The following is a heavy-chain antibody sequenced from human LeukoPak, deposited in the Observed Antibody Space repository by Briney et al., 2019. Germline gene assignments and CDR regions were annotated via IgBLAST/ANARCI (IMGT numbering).Heavy chain of an antibody. CDR3: APVVPATDFGS. CDR2: ISGSGGRT. Sequence: GRSLRLSCAASGFTFSNYAMSWVRQAPGKGLEWVSAISGSGGRTNYADSVKGRFTISRDNSKNTLYLQMNSLRAEDTAVYYCAPVVPATDFGSWGQGTLVTVSS. D-gene: IGHD2-2*01. J-gene: IGHJ4*02. V-gene: IGHV3-23*01. CDR1: GFTFSNYA.